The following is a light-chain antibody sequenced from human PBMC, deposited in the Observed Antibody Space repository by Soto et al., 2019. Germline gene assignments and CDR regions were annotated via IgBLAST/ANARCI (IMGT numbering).Light chain of an antibody. J-gene: IGKJ4*01. CDR2: GVS. CDR3: QQYFTAPLT. Sequence: EVVLTQSPGTLSLSPGESVTLSCRASQSVSSNYLAWYQQKPGQAPRLLIYGVSTRATGIPDRFSGSGSGTDFSLTISRLEPEDFALYYCQQYFTAPLTFGGGTKVDIK. CDR1: QSVSSNY. V-gene: IGKV3-20*01.